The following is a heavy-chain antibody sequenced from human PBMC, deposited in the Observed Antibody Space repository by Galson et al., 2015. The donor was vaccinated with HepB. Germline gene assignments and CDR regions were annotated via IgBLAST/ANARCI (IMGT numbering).Heavy chain of an antibody. D-gene: IGHD6-13*01. CDR2: IDPSDSYT. CDR3: ARQEDPYSSIPTGIDY. J-gene: IGHJ4*02. Sequence: SGAEVKKPGESLRISCKGSGYSFTSYWISWVRQMPGKGLEWMGRIDPSDSYTNYSPSFQGHVTISADKSISTAYLQWSSLKASDTAMYYCARQEDPYSSIPTGIDYWGQGTLVTVSS. CDR1: GYSFTSYW. V-gene: IGHV5-10-1*01.